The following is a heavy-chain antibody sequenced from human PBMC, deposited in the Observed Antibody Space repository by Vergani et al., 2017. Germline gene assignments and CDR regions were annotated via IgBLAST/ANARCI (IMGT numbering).Heavy chain of an antibody. CDR3: ARHRGRGGFFPSSYFCGMDV. J-gene: IGHJ6*02. D-gene: IGHD2-15*01. Sequence: QVQLQESGPGLVKPSETLTLTCDVSDSSIMTNPYWGWFRQSPGKGLEWIGCIHHSGDTHYNSSLKSRVSISMVSSSKFSLSLSSVTAADTAVYYCARHRGRGGFFPSSYFCGMDVWGQGTLVTVSS. CDR2: IHHSGDT. CDR1: DSSIMTNPY. V-gene: IGHV4-38-2*01.